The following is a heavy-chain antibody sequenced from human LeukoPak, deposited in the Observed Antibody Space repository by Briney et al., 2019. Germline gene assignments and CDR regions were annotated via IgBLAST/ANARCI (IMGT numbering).Heavy chain of an antibody. J-gene: IGHJ4*02. D-gene: IGHD3-10*01. V-gene: IGHV4-39*07. Sequence: SETLSLTCTVSGGSISSSSYYWGRIRQPPGKGLEWIGSIYYSGSTYYNPSLKSRVTISVDTSKNQFSLKLSSVTAADTAVYYCARDLGSGSYYNGPPDPTPDYWGQGTLVTVSS. CDR2: IYYSGST. CDR1: GGSISSSSYY. CDR3: ARDLGSGSYYNGPPDPTPDY.